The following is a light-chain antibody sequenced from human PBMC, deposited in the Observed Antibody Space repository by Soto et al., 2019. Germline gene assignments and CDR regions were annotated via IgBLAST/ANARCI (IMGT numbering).Light chain of an antibody. CDR1: TSNIGTFY. J-gene: IGLJ1*01. Sequence: QSVLTQPPSASSTPGQTVTISCSGSTSNIGTFYVYWHQHLPGTAPKLLIYLGDQRASGVSDRFSGSKSGTSASLAINGLRSDDEADYYCAAWDDNMNAYVFGSGTKVTV. V-gene: IGLV1-47*02. CDR2: LGD. CDR3: AAWDDNMNAYV.